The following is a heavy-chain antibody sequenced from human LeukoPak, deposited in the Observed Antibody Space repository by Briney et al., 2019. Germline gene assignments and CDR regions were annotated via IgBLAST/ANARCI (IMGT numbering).Heavy chain of an antibody. CDR2: INPNSGGT. Sequence: ASVKLSCKVSGYTFTGYYMHWVRQAPGQGLEWMGWINPNSGGTNYAQKFQGRVTMTRDTSISTAYMEGSRLRSDDTAVYYCARDRSGADYWGQGTLVIVSS. CDR3: ARDRSGADY. J-gene: IGHJ4*02. CDR1: GYTFTGYY. D-gene: IGHD3-3*01. V-gene: IGHV1-2*02.